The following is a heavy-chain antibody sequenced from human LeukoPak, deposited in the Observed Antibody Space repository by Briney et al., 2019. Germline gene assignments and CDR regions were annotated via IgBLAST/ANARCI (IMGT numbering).Heavy chain of an antibody. J-gene: IGHJ5*02. Sequence: GGSLRLSCAASGFMFSSYAMSWVRQAPGQGLEWVSAISGSGSGTYYADSVKGRFTISRDNSNNMLYLQMNSLRVEDTAVYYCTKDFQSSSGNWFDPWGQGTLVTVSS. CDR1: GFMFSSYA. V-gene: IGHV3-23*01. D-gene: IGHD6-6*01. CDR2: ISGSGSGT. CDR3: TKDFQSSSGNWFDP.